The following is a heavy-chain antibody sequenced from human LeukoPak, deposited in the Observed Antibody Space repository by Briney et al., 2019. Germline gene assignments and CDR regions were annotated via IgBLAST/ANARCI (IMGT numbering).Heavy chain of an antibody. D-gene: IGHD3-9*01. CDR1: GYTFTGYY. CDR3: ARGGPQIRYFDWLGPIQYYFDY. CDR2: INPNSGGT. Sequence: PAASVKVSCKASGYTFTGYYMHWVRQAPGQGLEWMGWINPNSGGTNYAQKFQGRVTMTRDTSISTAYMELSRLRSDDTAVYYCARGGPQIRYFDWLGPIQYYFDYWGQGTLVTVSS. V-gene: IGHV1-2*02. J-gene: IGHJ4*02.